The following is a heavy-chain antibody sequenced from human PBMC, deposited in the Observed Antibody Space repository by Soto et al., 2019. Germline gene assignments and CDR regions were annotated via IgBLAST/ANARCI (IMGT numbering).Heavy chain of an antibody. CDR1: GYTFTSYY. Sequence: QVQLVQSGAEVKKPGASVKVSCKASGYTFTSYYMHWVRQAPGQGLEWMGIINPSGGSTSYAQKFRGRVTMTRDTSTSTVYMALRSLRSEDRAVYYCARDLLGVIDDYYYYGMDVWGQGTTVTVSS. V-gene: IGHV1-46*01. CDR3: ARDLLGVIDDYYYYGMDV. CDR2: INPSGGST. D-gene: IGHD2-21*01. J-gene: IGHJ6*02.